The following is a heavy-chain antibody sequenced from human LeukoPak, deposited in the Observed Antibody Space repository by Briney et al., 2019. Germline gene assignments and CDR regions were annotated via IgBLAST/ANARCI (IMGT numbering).Heavy chain of an antibody. CDR1: GFTFNSHA. V-gene: IGHV3-30*04. J-gene: IGHJ4*02. Sequence: GGSLRLSCAASGFTFNSHAMHWVRQAPGKGLEWAAVISYDGSNKYYSDSVRGRFTISRDNSKNTLYLQMNSLRPEDTAVYYCARVVDYYGLGSYGWGQGTLVTVSS. CDR3: ARVVDYYGLGSYG. D-gene: IGHD3-10*01. CDR2: ISYDGSNK.